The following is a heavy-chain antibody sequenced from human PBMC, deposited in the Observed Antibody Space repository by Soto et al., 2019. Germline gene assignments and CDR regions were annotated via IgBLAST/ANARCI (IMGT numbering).Heavy chain of an antibody. CDR1: GFTFSSYE. CDR3: ARHYYYYYYGMDV. Sequence: GGSLRLSCAASGFTFSSYEMNWVRQAPGKGLEWVSYISSSGSTIYYADSVKGRFTISRDNAKNSLYLQMNSLRAKDTAVYYCARHYYYYYYGMDVWGQGTTVTVSS. J-gene: IGHJ6*02. CDR2: ISSSGSTI. V-gene: IGHV3-48*03.